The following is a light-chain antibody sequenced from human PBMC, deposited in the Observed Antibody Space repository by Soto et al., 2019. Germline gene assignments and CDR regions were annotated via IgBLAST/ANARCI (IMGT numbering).Light chain of an antibody. V-gene: IGLV2-23*03. CDR3: CSYAVSSPFK. Sequence: QSALTQPASVSGSPGQSITISCTGTSSDVGSYNLVSWYQQHPGKAPKLMIYEGSKRPSGVSNRFSGSKSGNTASLTISGLQPEDEADYYCCSYAVSSPFKFGGGTQLTVL. J-gene: IGLJ2*01. CDR1: SSDVGSYNL. CDR2: EGS.